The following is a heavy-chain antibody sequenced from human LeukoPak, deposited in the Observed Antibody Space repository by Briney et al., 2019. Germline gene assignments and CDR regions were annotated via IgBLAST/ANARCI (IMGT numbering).Heavy chain of an antibody. CDR3: ARVIENTGGVFHI. CDR2: IYYNGIT. D-gene: IGHD2-8*02. CDR1: GGSISSDY. J-gene: IGHJ3*02. Sequence: SETLSLTCTVCGGSISSDYWSWIRQPPGKGLEWIGYIYYNGITYYNPPLKSRGTISVDTSKNQFSLKLTSVTAADTAVYDCARVIENTGGVFHIWGQGTMVTVSS. V-gene: IGHV4-59*01.